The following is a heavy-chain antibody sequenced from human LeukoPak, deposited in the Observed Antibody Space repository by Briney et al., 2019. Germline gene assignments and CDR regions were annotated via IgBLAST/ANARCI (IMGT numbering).Heavy chain of an antibody. CDR1: GATFSSYA. V-gene: IGHV1-69*05. D-gene: IGHD6-6*01. CDR3: ARSIAARHSWFDP. Sequence: SVKASCKASGATFSSYAISWVRQAPGQGLEWMGGIIPIFGTANYAQKFQGRVTITTDESTSTAYMELSSLRSEDTAVYYCARSIAARHSWFDPWGQGTLVTVSS. CDR2: IIPIFGTA. J-gene: IGHJ5*02.